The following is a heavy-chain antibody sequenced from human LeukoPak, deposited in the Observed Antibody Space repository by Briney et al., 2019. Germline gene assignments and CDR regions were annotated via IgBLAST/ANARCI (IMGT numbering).Heavy chain of an antibody. J-gene: IGHJ6*03. CDR1: GFTFSSYA. Sequence: GRSLRLSCAASGFTFSSYAMYWVRQAPGKGLQWVAVISYDGSNKYYADSVKGRFTISRDNSKNTLYLQMNSLRAEDTAVYYCARDGFDFWSGYYTGPPYYMDVWGKGTTVTVSS. CDR3: ARDGFDFWSGYYTGPPYYMDV. CDR2: ISYDGSNK. D-gene: IGHD3-3*01. V-gene: IGHV3-30-3*01.